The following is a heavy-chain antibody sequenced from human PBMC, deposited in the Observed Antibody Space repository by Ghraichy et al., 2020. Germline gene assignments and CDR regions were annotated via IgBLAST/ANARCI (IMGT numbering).Heavy chain of an antibody. CDR1: GFICSNFW. Sequence: GGSLRLSGAASGFICSNFWMAWVRQAPGKGLEWVANIKQDGSEKYYLDSVKGRFTISRDNAKNSLYLQMNSLGAEDTAVYSCARDHLGLFDDWGQGTLVAVSS. V-gene: IGHV3-7*01. D-gene: IGHD7-27*01. J-gene: IGHJ4*02. CDR2: IKQDGSEK. CDR3: ARDHLGLFDD.